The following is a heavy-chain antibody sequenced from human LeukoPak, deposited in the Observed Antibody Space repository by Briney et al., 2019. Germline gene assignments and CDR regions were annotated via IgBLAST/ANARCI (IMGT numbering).Heavy chain of an antibody. D-gene: IGHD6-19*01. Sequence: PGGSLRLSCAASGFTFSSYGMHWVRQAPGKGLEWVAVISYDGSNKYYADSVKGRFTISRDNSKNTLYLQMNSLRAEDTAVYYCAKPYSSGWTTDAFDIWGQGTVVTVSS. CDR1: GFTFSSYG. J-gene: IGHJ3*02. CDR3: AKPYSSGWTTDAFDI. CDR2: ISYDGSNK. V-gene: IGHV3-30*18.